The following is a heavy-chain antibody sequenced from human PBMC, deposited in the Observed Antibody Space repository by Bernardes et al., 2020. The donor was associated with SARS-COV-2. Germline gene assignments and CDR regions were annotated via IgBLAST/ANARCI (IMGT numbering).Heavy chain of an antibody. V-gene: IGHV3-33*01. CDR3: ATEDGEWLES. D-gene: IGHD4-17*01. CDR1: GFTFRDYT. J-gene: IGHJ5*01. Sequence: GSLRLSCAASGFTFRDYTMHWVRQAPGKGLEWVAVIWHDGSREYYVDSVKGRFAISRDNSNNTLYLQMNNLRVEDTALYRCATEDGEWLESWGQGTLVTVSS. CDR2: IWHDGSRE.